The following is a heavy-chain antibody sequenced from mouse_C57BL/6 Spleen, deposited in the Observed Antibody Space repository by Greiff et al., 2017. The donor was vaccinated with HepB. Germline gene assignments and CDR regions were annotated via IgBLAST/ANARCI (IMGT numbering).Heavy chain of an antibody. CDR3: ARSREAMDY. CDR1: GYTFTSYW. CDR2: IDPSDSYT. Sequence: QVQLQQPGAELVKPGASVKLSCKASGYTFTSYWMQWVKQRPGQGLEWIGEIDPSDSYTNYNQKFKGKATLTVDTSSSTAYMQLSSLTSEDSAVYYCARSREAMDYWGQGTSVTVSS. V-gene: IGHV1-50*01. J-gene: IGHJ4*01.